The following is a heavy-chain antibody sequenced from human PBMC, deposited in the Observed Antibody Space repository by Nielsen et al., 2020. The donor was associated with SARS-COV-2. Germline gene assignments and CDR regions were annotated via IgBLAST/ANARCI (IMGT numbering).Heavy chain of an antibody. J-gene: IGHJ4*02. D-gene: IGHD6-19*01. V-gene: IGHV3-9*01. CDR3: AKGPNPGVSGWYPPNF. CDR2: ISWTSGSI. Sequence: SLKISCVASGFKFDDYAMFWVRQAPGKGLEWVSGISWTSGSIGYADSVKGRFTISRDNAKNSLYLQMNSLRPEDTALYYCAKGPNPGVSGWYPPNFWGQGTLVTVSS. CDR1: GFKFDDYA.